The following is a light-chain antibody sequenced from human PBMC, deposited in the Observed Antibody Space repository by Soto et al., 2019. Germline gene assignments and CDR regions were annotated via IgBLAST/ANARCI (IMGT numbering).Light chain of an antibody. J-gene: IGKJ4*01. CDR1: QSISSW. Sequence: QMTQSPSTLSASVGDRVTITCRASQSISSWLAWYQQKPGKAPKLLIYDASNLQTGVPSRFSAYRSETDFTFTISSLQPEDIATYYCQQYDDLPLTFGGGTNVDIK. CDR2: DAS. CDR3: QQYDDLPLT. V-gene: IGKV1-33*01.